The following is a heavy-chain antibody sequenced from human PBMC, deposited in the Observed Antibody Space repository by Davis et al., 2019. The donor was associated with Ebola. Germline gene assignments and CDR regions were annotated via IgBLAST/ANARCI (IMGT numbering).Heavy chain of an antibody. J-gene: IGHJ4*02. CDR1: EFTFRSYW. V-gene: IGHV3-74*01. CDR3: ARDVGGRGGY. Sequence: PGGSLRLSCVDSEFTFRSYWFHWVRQAPGKGLEWVSRINTDGRTTNYADSVKGRFTISRDNARNTLFLQMNSLRADVTAVYYCARDVGGRGGYWGQGTLVTVSS. D-gene: IGHD3-10*01. CDR2: INTDGRTT.